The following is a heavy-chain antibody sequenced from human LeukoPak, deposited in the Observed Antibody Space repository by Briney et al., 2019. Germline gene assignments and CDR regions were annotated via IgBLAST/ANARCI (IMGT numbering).Heavy chain of an antibody. J-gene: IGHJ4*02. CDR2: IIPILNVP. CDR1: GYTFTGYY. CDR3: ARDRPRARYFDY. D-gene: IGHD2-15*01. Sequence: SVKVSCKASGYTFTGYYMHWVRQAPGQGLEWMGRIIPILNVPNYAQKFEGRVTITADKSTSTAYMELSSLKSEDTAVYFCARDRPRARYFDYWGQGTLVTVSS. V-gene: IGHV1-69*04.